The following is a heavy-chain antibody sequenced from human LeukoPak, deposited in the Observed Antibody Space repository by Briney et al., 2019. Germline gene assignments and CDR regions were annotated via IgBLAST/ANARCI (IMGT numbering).Heavy chain of an antibody. CDR3: ARMLSDGDYDDY. CDR2: IIPIFGIA. V-gene: IGHV1-69*04. CDR1: GGTFSSYA. J-gene: IGHJ4*02. Sequence: SVKVSCKAAGGTFSSYAISWVRQAPGQGLEWMGRIIPIFGIANYAQKFQGRVTITADKSTSTAYMELSSLRSEDTAVYYCARMLSDGDYDDYWGQGTLVTVSS. D-gene: IGHD4-17*01.